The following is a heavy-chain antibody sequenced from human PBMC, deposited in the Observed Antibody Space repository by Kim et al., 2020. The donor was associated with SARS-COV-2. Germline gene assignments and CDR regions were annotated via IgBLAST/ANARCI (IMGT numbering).Heavy chain of an antibody. CDR1: GLTLRSYA. V-gene: IGHV3-23*01. CDR3: VPCVTLADRMGWCTFFDH. Sequence: GGSLRLSCAASGLTLRSYAMNWVRQGPGKGLEWVSSITRGGDTYYAASVKGRFTISRDNFKDTLSLQMNSLRAEDTGNYYCVPCVTLADRMGWCTFFDH. CDR2: ITRGGDT. D-gene: IGHD2-8*01. J-gene: IGHJ4*01.